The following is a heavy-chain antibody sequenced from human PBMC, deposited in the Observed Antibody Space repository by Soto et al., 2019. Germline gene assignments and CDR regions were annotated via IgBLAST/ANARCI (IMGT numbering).Heavy chain of an antibody. CDR2: ISERGGST. CDR1: GFTFSSYV. J-gene: IGHJ4*02. Sequence: EVQLLESGGGLVQPGGSLRLSCAASGFTFSSYVMSWVRQAPGKGLEWVSAISERGGSTYYADSVKGPVTISRDNSKNTLYLHMNSLRNEDTAVYYCANQADNFDYWGQGILVTVSS. V-gene: IGHV3-23*01. CDR3: ANQADNFDY. D-gene: IGHD3-9*01.